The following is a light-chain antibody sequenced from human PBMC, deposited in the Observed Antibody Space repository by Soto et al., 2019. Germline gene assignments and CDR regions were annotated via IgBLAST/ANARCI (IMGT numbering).Light chain of an antibody. CDR2: GAS. Sequence: EIVLMQSPGTLSLSPGERATLSCRASQTLRRTYIAWYQQKPGQAPRVLIYGASKRATGIPDRFGGSGSGTDFSLTISRLEPEDFAVYYCHQYDSAPQTYGQGTKVDIK. V-gene: IGKV3-20*01. CDR3: HQYDSAPQT. J-gene: IGKJ2*01. CDR1: QTLRRTY.